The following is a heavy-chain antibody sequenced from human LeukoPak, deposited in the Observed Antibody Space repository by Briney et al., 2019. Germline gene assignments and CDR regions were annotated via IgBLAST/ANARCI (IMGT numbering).Heavy chain of an antibody. D-gene: IGHD4-17*01. V-gene: IGHV4-34*01. CDR2: INHSGST. CDR3: VRGCRTTGTTKKVWFDP. J-gene: IGHJ5*02. CDR1: GGSFSGYY. Sequence: SETLSLTCAVYGGSFSGYYWSWIRQPPGKGLEWIGEINHSGSTNYNPSLKSRVTISVDTSKNQFSLKLSSVTAADTAVYYCVRGCRTTGTTKKVWFDPWGQGTLVTVTS.